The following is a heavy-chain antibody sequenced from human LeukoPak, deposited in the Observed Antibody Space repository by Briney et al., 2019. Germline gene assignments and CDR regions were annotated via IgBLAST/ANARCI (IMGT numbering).Heavy chain of an antibody. V-gene: IGHV3-7*01. D-gene: IGHD5-12*01. J-gene: IGHJ4*02. Sequence: GGSLRLSCADSGFTFSSYWMNWVRQAPGEGLEWVANIKHDGSEKYYADFVKGRFTISRDNAKNSLYLQMDSLRAEDTAVYYCARDAGHSGYDLLDYWGQGTLITVSS. CDR3: ARDAGHSGYDLLDY. CDR1: GFTFSSYW. CDR2: IKHDGSEK.